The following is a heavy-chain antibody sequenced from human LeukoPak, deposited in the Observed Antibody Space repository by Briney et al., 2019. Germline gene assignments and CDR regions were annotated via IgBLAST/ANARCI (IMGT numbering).Heavy chain of an antibody. CDR1: GYTLTELS. D-gene: IGHD6-13*01. CDR2: FDPEDGET. J-gene: IGHJ4*02. Sequence: ASVKVSCKVSGYTLTELSMHWVRQAPGKGLEWMGGFDPEDGETIYAQKFQGRVTMTRDTSISTAYMELSRLRSDDTAVYYCARDQGGYYSSSWVFDYWGQGTLVTVSS. V-gene: IGHV1-24*01. CDR3: ARDQGGYYSSSWVFDY.